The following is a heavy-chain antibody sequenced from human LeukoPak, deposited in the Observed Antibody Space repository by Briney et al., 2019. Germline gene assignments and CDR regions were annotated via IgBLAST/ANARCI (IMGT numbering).Heavy chain of an antibody. CDR1: GYTFTGYY. J-gene: IGHJ4*02. D-gene: IGHD6-13*01. Sequence: ASVKVSYKASGYTFTGYYMHWVRQAPGQGLEWMGWINPNSGGTNYAQKFQGRVTMTRDTSISTAYMELSRLRSDDTAVYYCARVDSSSWSPIIDYWGQGTLVTVSS. V-gene: IGHV1-2*02. CDR3: ARVDSSSWSPIIDY. CDR2: INPNSGGT.